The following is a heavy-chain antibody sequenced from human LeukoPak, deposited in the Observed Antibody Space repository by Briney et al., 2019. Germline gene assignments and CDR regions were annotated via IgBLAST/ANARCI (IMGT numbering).Heavy chain of an antibody. CDR3: ARAEDIVVVPAAAFDI. CDR1: GGSLSVYY. D-gene: IGHD2-2*01. V-gene: IGHV4-38-2*01. CDR2: IYLSGST. J-gene: IGHJ3*02. Sequence: PSETLSLICAVYGGSLSVYYWGWVRHPPGKWLECIGSIYLSGSTYYKPSLKSRFTISVDTPKNQFSLKLSSVTARTPALYYFARAEDIVVVPAAAFDIWGQGTMVTVSS.